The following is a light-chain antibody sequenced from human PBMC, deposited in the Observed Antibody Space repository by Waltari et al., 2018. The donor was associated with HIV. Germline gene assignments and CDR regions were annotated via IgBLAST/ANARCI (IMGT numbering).Light chain of an antibody. V-gene: IGLV3-19*01. J-gene: IGLJ2*01. CDR3: NSRDKSGNFVV. CDR1: SLRTYY. CDR2: DKN. Sequence: SSELTQDPAVSVALGQTVRITCQGDSLRTYYATWYQQKPGRAPLLVIFDKNNRPSGIPDRFSGSSSGNTASLTITGTQAEDEGDYYCNSRDKSGNFVVFGGGTKLTVL.